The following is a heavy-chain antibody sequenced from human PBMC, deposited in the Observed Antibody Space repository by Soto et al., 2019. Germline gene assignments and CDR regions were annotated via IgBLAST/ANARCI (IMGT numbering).Heavy chain of an antibody. CDR3: TVAGAGAPHVDY. V-gene: IGHV3-73*01. CDR2: IRSKANSYAT. D-gene: IGHD2-15*01. Sequence: EVQLVESGGGLVQPGGSLKLSCAASGFTFSGSAMHWVRQASGKGLEWVGSIRSKANSYATAYAASVKGRFTISRDDSKNTAYLQMNSLKTEDTAVYYCTVAGAGAPHVDYWGQGTLVTVSS. CDR1: GFTFSGSA. J-gene: IGHJ4*02.